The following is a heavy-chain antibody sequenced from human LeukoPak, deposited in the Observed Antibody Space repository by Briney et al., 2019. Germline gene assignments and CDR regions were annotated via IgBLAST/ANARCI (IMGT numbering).Heavy chain of an antibody. CDR1: GFTFSNYA. J-gene: IGHJ4*02. CDR3: ARARGGSNSDY. Sequence: PGGSLRLSCAASGFTFSNYAMNWVRQAPGKGLDWVTSINQDGSEKYYVDSVKGRFTISRDNAKNSLYLQMNSLRADDTAVYYCARARGGSNSDYWGQGTLVTVSS. CDR2: INQDGSEK. D-gene: IGHD1-26*01. V-gene: IGHV3-7*05.